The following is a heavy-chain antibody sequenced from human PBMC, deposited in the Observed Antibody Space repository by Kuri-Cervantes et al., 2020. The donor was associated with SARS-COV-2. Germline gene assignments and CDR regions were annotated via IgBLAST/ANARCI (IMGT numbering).Heavy chain of an antibody. CDR2: IGPSGSTK. V-gene: IGHV3-11*04. J-gene: IGHJ4*02. CDR3: ASDLRMGKSLDY. CDR1: GFLFSDYY. Sequence: GESLKISCTASGFLFSDYYMTWIRRAPGKGLEWVSNIGPSGSTKYYADSVKGRFTISRDNAKNSLYLQMSSLRAEDTAVYYCASDLRMGKSLDYWGQGTLVTVSS. D-gene: IGHD7-27*01.